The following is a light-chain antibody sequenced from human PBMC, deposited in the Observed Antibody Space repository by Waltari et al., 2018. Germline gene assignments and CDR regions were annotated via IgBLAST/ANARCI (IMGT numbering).Light chain of an antibody. Sequence: QSALTQPASVSGSPGQSITISCTGTSRDVGSFDIVSWYRHHPGKAPEPIIYEVRKRPSGVSNLFSGSYAGITASLTITGLQAGDEADYYCYSYESPNTWVFGGGTKLTVL. J-gene: IGLJ2*01. CDR1: SRDVGSFDI. CDR2: EVR. V-gene: IGLV2-23*02. CDR3: YSYESPNTWV.